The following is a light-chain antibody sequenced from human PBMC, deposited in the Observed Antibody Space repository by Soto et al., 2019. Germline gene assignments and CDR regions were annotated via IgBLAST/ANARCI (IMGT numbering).Light chain of an antibody. J-gene: IGKJ5*01. CDR2: DAS. CDR3: QQYNTYST. CDR1: QSISNR. Sequence: DIQMTQSPSTLSASVGDGVTITCRASQSISNRLAWYQQRPGKAPKYLVYDASTLDSGAPSRFSGSGSGTDFTLTISSLQPDDFATYYCQQYNTYSTFGQGTRLEIK. V-gene: IGKV1-5*01.